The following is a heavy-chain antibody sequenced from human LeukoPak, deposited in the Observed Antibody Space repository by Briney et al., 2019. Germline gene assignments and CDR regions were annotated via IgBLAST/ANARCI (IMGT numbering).Heavy chain of an antibody. CDR2: VSGDNGQT. CDR3: ARVYLYTTGWSAAYYYFMDV. J-gene: IGHJ6*03. D-gene: IGHD3-16*02. Sequence: GASVKVSCKASTYISSDFGISWMRLPPGGGLEWMGWVSGDNGQTNYGHKFYGRVTMTMETSTNTASMELRGLRSDDTAIYYCARVYLYTTGWSAAYYYFMDVWGKGTTVIVSS. V-gene: IGHV1-18*01. CDR1: TYISSDFG.